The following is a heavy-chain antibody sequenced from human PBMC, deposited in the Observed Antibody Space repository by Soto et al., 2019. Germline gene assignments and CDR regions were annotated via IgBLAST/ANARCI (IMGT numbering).Heavy chain of an antibody. CDR3: VRHWSSSGNNWFNP. J-gene: IGHJ5*02. D-gene: IGHD1-1*01. Sequence: PSETLSLTCTVSGGSIRSTTYYWAWIHQSPGKGLEWIGSIYYSGTTYYHPSLKSRVTMSVDTPKNQVSLKLSSMTAADTAVYYCVRHWSSSGNNWFNPWGQGTQVTVSS. V-gene: IGHV4-39*01. CDR2: IYYSGTT. CDR1: GGSIRSTTYY.